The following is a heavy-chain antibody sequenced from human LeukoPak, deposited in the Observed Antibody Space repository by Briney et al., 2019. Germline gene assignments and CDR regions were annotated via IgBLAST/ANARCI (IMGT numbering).Heavy chain of an antibody. CDR2: IYYSGST. D-gene: IGHD1-14*01. J-gene: IGHJ4*02. Sequence: SETLSLTCTVSGGSVSSGSYYWSWIRQPPGKGLEWIGYIYYSGSTNYNPSLKSRVTISVDTSKNQFSLKLSSVTAADTAVYYCARGTLIFDYWGQGTLVTVSS. CDR3: ARGTLIFDY. CDR1: GGSVSSGSYY. V-gene: IGHV4-61*01.